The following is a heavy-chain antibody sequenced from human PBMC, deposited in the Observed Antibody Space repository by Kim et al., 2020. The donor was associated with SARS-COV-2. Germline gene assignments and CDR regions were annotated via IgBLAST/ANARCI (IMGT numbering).Heavy chain of an antibody. Sequence: GGSLRLSCAASGFTFSSYEMNWVRQAPGKGLEWVSYISSSGSTIYYADSVKGRFTISRDNAKNSLYLQMNSLRAEDTAVYYCARYKTTRRDLLYYYYGMDVWGQGTTVTVSS. D-gene: IGHD1-1*01. V-gene: IGHV3-48*03. CDR2: ISSSGSTI. J-gene: IGHJ6*02. CDR3: ARYKTTRRDLLYYYYGMDV. CDR1: GFTFSSYE.